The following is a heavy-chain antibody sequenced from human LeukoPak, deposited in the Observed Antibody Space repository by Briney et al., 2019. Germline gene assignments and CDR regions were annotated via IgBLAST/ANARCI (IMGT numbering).Heavy chain of an antibody. CDR1: GFKFSSYW. V-gene: IGHV3-7*01. Sequence: PGGALILSCAASGFKFSSYWMRWVRQAPGRGLEWVADIKHDGSVNYYVDSLKDRFTNATDSAKNSLYLQINRLKAEDTDVYCCARKDGSGFDYWGQGTLVTVSS. CDR2: IKHDGSVN. CDR3: ARKDGSGFDY. J-gene: IGHJ4*02.